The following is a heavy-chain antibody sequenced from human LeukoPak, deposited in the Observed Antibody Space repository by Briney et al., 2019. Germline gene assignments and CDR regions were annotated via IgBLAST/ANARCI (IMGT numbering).Heavy chain of an antibody. V-gene: IGHV4-59*01. CDR2: IYYSGST. D-gene: IGHD3-22*01. CDR3: ARFCNYYDSSGYYYGFDP. Sequence: SETLSLTCTVSGGSISSYYWSWIRQPPGKGLEWIGYIYYSGSTNYDPSLKSRVTISVDTSKNQFSLKLSSVTAADTAVYYCARFCNYYDSSGYYYGFDPWGQGTLVTVSS. CDR1: GGSISSYY. J-gene: IGHJ5*02.